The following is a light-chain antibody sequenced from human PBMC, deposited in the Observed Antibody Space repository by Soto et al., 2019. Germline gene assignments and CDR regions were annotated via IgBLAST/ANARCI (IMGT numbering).Light chain of an antibody. Sequence: EIVLTQSPATLSLSPGERATLSCRASQSVNNYLAWYQQKPGQAPRLLIYDASSRATDIPARFSGSGSGPDFTLTISSLEPEDFATYYCHQRSSWPLTFGGGTKVEIK. V-gene: IGKV3-11*01. CDR1: QSVNNY. CDR3: HQRSSWPLT. J-gene: IGKJ4*01. CDR2: DAS.